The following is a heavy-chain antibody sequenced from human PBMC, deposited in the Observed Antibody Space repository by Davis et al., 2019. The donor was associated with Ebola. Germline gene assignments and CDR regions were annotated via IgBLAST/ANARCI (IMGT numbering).Heavy chain of an antibody. J-gene: IGHJ4*02. CDR1: GFTFSSYA. V-gene: IGHV3-23*01. CDR2: ISGSGGST. CDR3: ARDHDWAFDY. Sequence: GESLKISCAASGFTFSSYAMSWVRQAPGKGLEWVSAISGSGGSTYYADSVKGRLTISRDNSKNTLYLQMNSLRAEDTAVYYCARDHDWAFDYWGQGTLVTVSS. D-gene: IGHD3-9*01.